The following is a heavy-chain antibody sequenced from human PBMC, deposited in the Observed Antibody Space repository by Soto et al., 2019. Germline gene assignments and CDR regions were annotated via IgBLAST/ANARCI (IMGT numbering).Heavy chain of an antibody. CDR3: ARGRTNWGKGVPFDY. V-gene: IGHV1-2*02. Sequence: ASVKVSCKASGYTFTGYYMHWVRQAPGQGLEWMGWINPNSGGSNYAQKFQGRVTMTRDTSISTAYMELSRLRSDDTAVYYCARGRTNWGKGVPFDYWGQGTLVTVSS. CDR1: GYTFTGYY. J-gene: IGHJ4*02. CDR2: INPNSGGS. D-gene: IGHD7-27*01.